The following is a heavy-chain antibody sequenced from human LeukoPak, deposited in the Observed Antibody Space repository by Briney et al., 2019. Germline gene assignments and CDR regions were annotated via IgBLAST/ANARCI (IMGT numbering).Heavy chain of an antibody. D-gene: IGHD3-10*02. V-gene: IGHV4-38-2*01. CDR3: ARANYVRGVPSTALFDY. CDR1: GYSISSSYD. J-gene: IGHJ4*02. CDR2: IYYRRTT. Sequence: SETLSLTCAVSGYSISSSYDWGWIRQPPGKGLEWIGSIYYRRTTYYNPSLKSRVTISIHTSENQFSLRLSSVTAADTAVYYCARANYVRGVPSTALFDYWGQGTLVTVSS.